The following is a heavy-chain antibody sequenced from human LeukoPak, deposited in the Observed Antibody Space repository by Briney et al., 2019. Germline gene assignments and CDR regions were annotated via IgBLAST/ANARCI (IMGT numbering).Heavy chain of an antibody. D-gene: IGHD5-18*01. CDR2: INPSGGST. J-gene: IGHJ4*02. V-gene: IGHV1-46*01. Sequence: GASVRVSCKASGYTFTSYYMHWVRQAPGQGLEWMGIINPSGGSTSYAQKFQGRVTMTRDTSTSTVYMELSSLRSEDTAVYYCARDRERYSYGFSIDYWGQGTLVTVSS. CDR1: GYTFTSYY. CDR3: ARDRERYSYGFSIDY.